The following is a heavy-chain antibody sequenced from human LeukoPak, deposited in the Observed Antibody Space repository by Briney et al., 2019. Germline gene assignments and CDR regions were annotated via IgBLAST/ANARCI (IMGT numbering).Heavy chain of an antibody. V-gene: IGHV1-18*01. J-gene: IGHJ6*03. D-gene: IGHD3-10*01. CDR1: GYTFTSYG. CDR2: ISAYNSNT. Sequence: ASVKVSCKASGYTFTSYGISWVRQAPGQGLEWMGWISAYNSNTNYAQKLQGRDTMTTDTSTSTAYMELRSLRSDDTAVYYCARDGSGSYYNVRPYYYYMDVWGKGTTVTVSS. CDR3: ARDGSGSYYNVRPYYYYMDV.